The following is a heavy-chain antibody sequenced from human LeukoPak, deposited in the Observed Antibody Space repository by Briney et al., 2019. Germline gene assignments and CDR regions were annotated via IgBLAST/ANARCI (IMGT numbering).Heavy chain of an antibody. Sequence: PSQTLSLTCAISGDSVSSNSAAWNWIRQSPSRGLEWLGRTYYRSKWYNDYAGSVKSRITINSDTSKNQLSLQLNSVTPEDTAVYYCARVRFPYPASAGLDYWGQGTLVTVSS. CDR3: ARVRFPYPASAGLDY. CDR1: GDSVSSNSAA. D-gene: IGHD6-13*01. CDR2: TYYRSKWYN. V-gene: IGHV6-1*01. J-gene: IGHJ4*02.